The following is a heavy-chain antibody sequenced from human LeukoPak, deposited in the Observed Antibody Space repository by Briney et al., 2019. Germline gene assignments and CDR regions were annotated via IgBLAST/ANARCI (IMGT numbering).Heavy chain of an antibody. J-gene: IGHJ4*02. Sequence: GGSLRLSCAASGFTFSSYAMHWVRQAPGKGLEYVSAISSNGGSTYYANSVKGRFTISRDNSKNTLYLQMGSLRAEDMAVYYCARARTYSGSREYFDYWGQGTLVTVSS. D-gene: IGHD1-26*01. CDR1: GFTFSSYA. CDR2: ISSNGGST. CDR3: ARARTYSGSREYFDY. V-gene: IGHV3-64*01.